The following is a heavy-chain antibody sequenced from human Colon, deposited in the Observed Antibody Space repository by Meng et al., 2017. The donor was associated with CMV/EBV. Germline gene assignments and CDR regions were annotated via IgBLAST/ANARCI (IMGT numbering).Heavy chain of an antibody. D-gene: IGHD3-22*01. CDR2: ISSSSSYI. CDR1: GFIVSGHQ. CDR3: ARGAYYYDSSGIDYFDY. V-gene: IGHV3-21*01. Sequence: GESLKISCAASGFIVSGHQVNWVRQAPGKGLEWVSSISSSSSYIYYADSVKGRFTISRDNAKNSLYLQMNSLRAEDTAVYYCARGAYYYDSSGIDYFDYWGQGTLVTVSS. J-gene: IGHJ4*02.